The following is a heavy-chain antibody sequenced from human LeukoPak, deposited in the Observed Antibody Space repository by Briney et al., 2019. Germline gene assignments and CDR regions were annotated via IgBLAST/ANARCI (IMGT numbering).Heavy chain of an antibody. V-gene: IGHV1-46*01. D-gene: IGHD3-10*01. Sequence: GASVKVSCKASGYTFTSYYMHWVRQAPGQGLEWMGIINPSGGSTSYAQKFQGRVTMTRDTSTSTVYMELSSLRSEDTAVYYCARDQGSYGSGSYYNVGYYGTDVWGQGTTVTVSS. J-gene: IGHJ6*02. CDR1: GYTFTSYY. CDR2: INPSGGST. CDR3: ARDQGSYGSGSYYNVGYYGTDV.